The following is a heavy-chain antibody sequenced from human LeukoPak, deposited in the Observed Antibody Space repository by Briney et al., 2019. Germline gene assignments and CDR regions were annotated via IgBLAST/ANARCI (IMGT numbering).Heavy chain of an antibody. CDR2: IRYDGSNK. D-gene: IGHD5-18*01. CDR1: GFTFSNYG. CDR3: AKERYNAFDI. V-gene: IGHV3-30*02. Sequence: GGSLRLSCAASGFTFSNYGMHWVRQAPGKGLEWVAFIRYDGSNKYYADSVKGRFTISRDNSKNTLYLQMNSLRAEDTAVYYCAKERYNAFDIWGQGTVVTVSS. J-gene: IGHJ3*02.